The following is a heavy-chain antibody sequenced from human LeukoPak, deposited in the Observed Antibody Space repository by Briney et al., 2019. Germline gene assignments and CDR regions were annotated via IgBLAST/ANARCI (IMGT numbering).Heavy chain of an antibody. CDR1: GFTFDDYA. J-gene: IGHJ4*02. Sequence: GRSLRLSCAASGFTFDDYAMHWVRQAPGKGLERVSGISWNSGSIGYADSVKGRFTISRDNAKNSLYLQMNSLRAEDTALYYCVKDTEDYFDYWGQGTLVTVSP. V-gene: IGHV3-9*01. CDR3: VKDTEDYFDY. CDR2: ISWNSGSI.